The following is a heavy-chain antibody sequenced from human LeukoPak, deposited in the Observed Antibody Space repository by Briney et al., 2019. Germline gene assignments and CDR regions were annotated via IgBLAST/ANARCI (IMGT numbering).Heavy chain of an antibody. Sequence: SETLSLTCAVYGGSFSGYYWSWIRQPPGKGLEWIGEINHSGSTNYNPSLKSRVTISVDTSKNQFSLKLSSVTAADTAVYYCATLEMATIGGGFDDWGQGTLVTVSS. D-gene: IGHD5-24*01. V-gene: IGHV4-34*01. J-gene: IGHJ4*02. CDR3: ATLEMATIGGGFDD. CDR1: GGSFSGYY. CDR2: INHSGST.